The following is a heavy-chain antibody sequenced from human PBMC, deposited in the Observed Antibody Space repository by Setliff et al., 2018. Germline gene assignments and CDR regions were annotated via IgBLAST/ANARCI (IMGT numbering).Heavy chain of an antibody. CDR2: VYYSGNT. Sequence: KTSETLSLTCTVSGGSINSGVYYWSWIRQHPGKGLEWTGYVYYSGNTHYNPSLKGLATISVDTSQNQFSLKLNSVTAADTAVYYCARSGTYRYFDLWGRGTLVTVSS. CDR3: ARSGTYRYFDL. D-gene: IGHD1-26*01. V-gene: IGHV4-31*01. CDR1: GGSINSGVYY. J-gene: IGHJ2*01.